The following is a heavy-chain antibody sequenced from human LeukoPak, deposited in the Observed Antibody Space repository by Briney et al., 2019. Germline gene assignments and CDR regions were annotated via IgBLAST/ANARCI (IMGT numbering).Heavy chain of an antibody. Sequence: GGSLRLSCAASGFTFSSYWMSWVRQAPGKGLEWVANIKQDGSEKYYVDSVKGRFTISRDNAKNSLYLQMNSLRAEDTAVYYCARGHEMATIRSYFDYWGQGTLVTVSS. CDR3: ARGHEMATIRSYFDY. CDR1: GFTFSSYW. V-gene: IGHV3-7*01. D-gene: IGHD5-24*01. CDR2: IKQDGSEK. J-gene: IGHJ4*02.